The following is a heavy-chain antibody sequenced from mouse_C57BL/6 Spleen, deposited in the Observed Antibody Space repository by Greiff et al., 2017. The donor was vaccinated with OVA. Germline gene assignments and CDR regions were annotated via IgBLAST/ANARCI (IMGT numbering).Heavy chain of an antibody. CDR1: GYTFTDYE. CDR3: TRNYGSSYGY. D-gene: IGHD1-1*01. CDR2: IDPETGGT. Sequence: VQLHQSGAELVRPGASVTLSCKASGYTFTDYEMHWVKQTPVHGLEWIGAIDPETGGTAYNQKFKGKAILTADKSSSTAYMELRSLTSEDSAVYYCTRNYGSSYGYWGQGTTLTVSS. J-gene: IGHJ2*01. V-gene: IGHV1-15*01.